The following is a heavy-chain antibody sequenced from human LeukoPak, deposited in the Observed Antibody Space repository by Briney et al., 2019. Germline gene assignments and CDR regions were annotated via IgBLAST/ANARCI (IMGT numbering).Heavy chain of an antibody. Sequence: TGGSLRLSCAASGFSFSSHVMHWVRQAPGKGLEWVSGISGSGGDTYYADPVKGRFTISRDNSKNTLNLQMNSLRAEDTALYYCAKDQNYESSGYYGGFDYWGQGTLVTVSS. CDR3: AKDQNYESSGYYGGFDY. J-gene: IGHJ4*02. CDR1: GFSFSSHV. V-gene: IGHV3-23*01. D-gene: IGHD3-22*01. CDR2: ISGSGGDT.